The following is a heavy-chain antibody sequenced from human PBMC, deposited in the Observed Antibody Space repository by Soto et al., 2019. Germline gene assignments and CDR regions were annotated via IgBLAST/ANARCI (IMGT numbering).Heavy chain of an antibody. CDR1: GGSFSGYY. CDR2: INHSGST. Sequence: PSETLSLTCAVYGGSFSGYYWSWIRQPPGKGLEWIGEINHSGSTNYNPSLKSRVTISVDTSKNQFSLKLSSVTAADTAVYYCARARVSRMVRGVIKYYFDYWGQGTLVTVSS. CDR3: ARARVSRMVRGVIKYYFDY. V-gene: IGHV4-34*01. J-gene: IGHJ4*02. D-gene: IGHD3-10*01.